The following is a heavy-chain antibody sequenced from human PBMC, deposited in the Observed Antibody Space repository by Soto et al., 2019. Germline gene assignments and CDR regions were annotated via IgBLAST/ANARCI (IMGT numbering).Heavy chain of an antibody. CDR1: GFTFSDYY. J-gene: IGHJ1*01. V-gene: IGHV3-11*05. CDR2: ISSSSSYT. Sequence: QVQLVESGGGVVKPGGSLRLSCAASGFTFSDYYMSWIRQAPGKGLEWVSYISSSSSYTNYADSVKGRFTISRDNAKNSLYLQMNSLRAEDTAVYYCARHGSGSTEYFQHWGQGTLVTVSS. D-gene: IGHD3-10*01. CDR3: ARHGSGSTEYFQH.